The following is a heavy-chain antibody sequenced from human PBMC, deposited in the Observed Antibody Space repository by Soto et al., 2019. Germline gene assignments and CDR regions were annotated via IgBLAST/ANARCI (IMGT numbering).Heavy chain of an antibody. CDR3: AAGRELLY. D-gene: IGHD1-26*01. J-gene: IGHJ4*02. V-gene: IGHV1-58*01. Sequence: QMQLVQSGPEVKKPGTSVKVSCKASGFTFTSSAVQWVRQARGQRLEWIGWIVVGSGNTNYAQKFQGRVTITRDMSTSTADVELSSLRSEDTAVYYGAAGRELLYWGQGTLVTVSS. CDR2: IVVGSGNT. CDR1: GFTFTSSA.